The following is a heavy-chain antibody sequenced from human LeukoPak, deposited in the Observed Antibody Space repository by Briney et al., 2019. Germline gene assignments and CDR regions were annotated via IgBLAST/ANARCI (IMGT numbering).Heavy chain of an antibody. CDR2: IYYSGST. Sequence: SETLSLTCTVSGGSISSYYWSWIRQPPGKGLGWIGYIYYSGSTNYNPSLKSRVTISVDTSKNQFSLKLSSVTAADTAVYYCAREATANYDILTGYEENFIDYWGQGTLVTVSS. CDR1: GGSISSYY. D-gene: IGHD3-9*01. CDR3: AREATANYDILTGYEENFIDY. V-gene: IGHV4-59*01. J-gene: IGHJ4*02.